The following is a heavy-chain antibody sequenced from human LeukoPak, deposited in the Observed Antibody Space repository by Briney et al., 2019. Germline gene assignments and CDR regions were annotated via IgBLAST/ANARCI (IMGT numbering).Heavy chain of an antibody. J-gene: IGHJ4*02. D-gene: IGHD3-10*01. CDR1: GYSFISYW. Sequence: GESLKIFCKGSGYSFISYWVGWVRQMPGKGLEWMGIIYPGGCDTRYSPSFQGQVTMSADKTTRTPYLHRSSLKASDTATYYSAKYYAFTISAEVAFDYWGQGTLVTVSS. CDR2: IYPGGCDT. V-gene: IGHV5-51*01. CDR3: AKYYAFTISAEVAFDY.